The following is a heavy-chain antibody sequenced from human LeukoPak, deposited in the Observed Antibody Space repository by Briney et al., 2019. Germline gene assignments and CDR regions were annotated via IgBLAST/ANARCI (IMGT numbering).Heavy chain of an antibody. Sequence: SETLSLTCAVYGGSFSGYYWSWIRQPPGKGLEWIGEINHSGSTNYNPSLKSRVTISVDTSKNQFSPKLSSVTAADTAVYYCARRAAVTKTSGYFQHWGQGTLVTVSS. V-gene: IGHV4-34*01. J-gene: IGHJ1*01. D-gene: IGHD6-19*01. CDR2: INHSGST. CDR1: GGSFSGYY. CDR3: ARRAAVTKTSGYFQH.